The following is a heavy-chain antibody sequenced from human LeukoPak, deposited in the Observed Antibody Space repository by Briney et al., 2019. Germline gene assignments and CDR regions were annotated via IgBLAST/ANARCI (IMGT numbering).Heavy chain of an antibody. CDR2: IYYSGST. CDR3: ARDHYATGYSSSKGYFDY. Sequence: PSETLSLNCTVSGGSISSYYWSWIRQPPEKGLEWIGYIYYSGSTNYNPSLKSRVTISVDTSKNQFSLKLSSVTAADTAVYYCARDHYATGYSSSKGYFDYWGQGTLVTVSS. D-gene: IGHD6-13*01. J-gene: IGHJ4*02. V-gene: IGHV4-59*01. CDR1: GGSISSYY.